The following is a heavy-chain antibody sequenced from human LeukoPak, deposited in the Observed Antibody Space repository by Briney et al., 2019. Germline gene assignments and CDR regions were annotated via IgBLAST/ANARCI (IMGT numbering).Heavy chain of an antibody. D-gene: IGHD4-17*01. CDR2: IIPIFGTA. V-gene: IGHV1-69*05. CDR3: ARDSSGGDYGLAVYDAFDI. J-gene: IGHJ3*02. Sequence: ASVKVSCKASGGTFSSYAISWVRQAPGQGLEWMGGIIPIFGTANYAQKFQGRVTITTDGSTSTDYMELSSLRSEDTAVYYCARDSSGGDYGLAVYDAFDIWGQGTMVTVSS. CDR1: GGTFSSYA.